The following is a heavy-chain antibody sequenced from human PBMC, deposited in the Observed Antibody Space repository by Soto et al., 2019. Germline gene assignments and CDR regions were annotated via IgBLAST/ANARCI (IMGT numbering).Heavy chain of an antibody. CDR1: GGSISSGGYS. Sequence: SETLSLTCAVSGGSISSGGYSWSWIRQPPGKGLEWIGYIYHSGSTYYNPSLKSRVTISVDTSKNQFSLKLSSVTAADTAVYYCARVGTYYYDSSGYYKLGWFDPWGQGTLVTVSS. CDR2: IYHSGST. J-gene: IGHJ5*02. D-gene: IGHD3-22*01. V-gene: IGHV4-30-2*01. CDR3: ARVGTYYYDSSGYYKLGWFDP.